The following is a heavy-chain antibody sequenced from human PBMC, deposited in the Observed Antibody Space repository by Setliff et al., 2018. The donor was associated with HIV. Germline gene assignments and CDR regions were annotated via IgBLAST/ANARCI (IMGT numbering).Heavy chain of an antibody. D-gene: IGHD3-22*01. J-gene: IGHJ3*01. CDR3: AREDSSGYSFNV. V-gene: IGHV3-21*01. CDR2: ISFGGSDT. Sequence: GGSLRLSCAASGFTFSSYSMNWVRQAPGMGLEWVSSISFGGSDTHYTDSVKGRFSISRDNAKNSLYLQMNSLRVEDTAVYYCAREDSSGYSFNVWGQGTMVTVSS. CDR1: GFTFSSYS.